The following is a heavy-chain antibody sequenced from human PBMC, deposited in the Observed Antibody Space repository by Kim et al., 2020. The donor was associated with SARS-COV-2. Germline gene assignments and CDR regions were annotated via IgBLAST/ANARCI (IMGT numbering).Heavy chain of an antibody. V-gene: IGHV1-3*01. J-gene: IGHJ4*02. CDR1: GYTFTSYA. Sequence: ASVKVSCKASGYTFTSYAMHWVRQAPGQRLEWMGWINAGNGNTKYSQKFQGRVTITRDTSASTAYMELSSLRSEDTAVYYCARVGWFGELLPTSDYWGQGTLVTVSS. CDR2: INAGNGNT. CDR3: ARVGWFGELLPTSDY. D-gene: IGHD3-10*01.